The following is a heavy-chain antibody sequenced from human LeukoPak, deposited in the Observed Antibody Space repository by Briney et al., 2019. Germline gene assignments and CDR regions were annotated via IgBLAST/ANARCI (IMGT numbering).Heavy chain of an antibody. CDR3: AKEVAVAGYNY. CDR1: GFTFSSYS. J-gene: IGHJ4*02. Sequence: GGSLRLSCAASGFTFSSYSMNWVRQAPGKGLEWVSAISGSGGSTYYADSVKGRFTISRDNSKNTLYLQMNSLRAEDTAVYYCAKEVAVAGYNYWGQGTLVTVSS. D-gene: IGHD6-19*01. CDR2: ISGSGGST. V-gene: IGHV3-23*01.